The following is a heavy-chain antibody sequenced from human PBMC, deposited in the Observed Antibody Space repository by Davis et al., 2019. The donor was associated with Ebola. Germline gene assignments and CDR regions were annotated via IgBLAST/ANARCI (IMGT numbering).Heavy chain of an antibody. CDR1: GASIKSNN. CDR2: IYNVGST. J-gene: IGHJ6*02. D-gene: IGHD3-3*01. CDR3: AKFTSHWLWSPYGLDV. V-gene: IGHV4-59*13. Sequence: PSETLSLTCTVSGASIKSNNWSWIRQPPGKGLEWIGYIYNVGSTDYNPSLESRVTISFDTSKSQLSLKLTSVTAADTGVYYSAKFTSHWLWSPYGLDVWGRGITVSVSS.